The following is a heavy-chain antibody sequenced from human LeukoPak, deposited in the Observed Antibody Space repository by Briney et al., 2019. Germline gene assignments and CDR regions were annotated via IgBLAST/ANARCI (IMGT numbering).Heavy chain of an antibody. J-gene: IGHJ3*02. CDR1: GFTFSSYA. D-gene: IGHD3-3*01. V-gene: IGHV3-23*01. CDR3: AKDGYDFWSGYSVDAFDI. CDR2: ISGSGGST. Sequence: GGSLRLSCAASGFTFSSYAMSWVRQAPGKGLEWVSAISGSGGSTYYADSVKGRFTISRDNSKNTLYLQMNSLRAEDTAVYYCAKDGYDFWSGYSVDAFDIWGQGTMVTVSS.